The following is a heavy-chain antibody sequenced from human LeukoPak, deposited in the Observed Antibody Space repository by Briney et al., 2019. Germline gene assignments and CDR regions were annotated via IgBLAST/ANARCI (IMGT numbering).Heavy chain of an antibody. V-gene: IGHV4-39*01. D-gene: IGHD1-20*01. CDR1: GGSISSSNFY. J-gene: IGHJ5*02. Sequence: PSETLSLTCTVSGGSISSSNFYWDWIRHPPGKGLEWIGTINYSGKTYYNPSLKSRVTISVETSNNQFSLKLSSVTAADAALYYCARRKLTGTDWFDPWGQGTLVTVSS. CDR3: ARRKLTGTDWFDP. CDR2: INYSGKT.